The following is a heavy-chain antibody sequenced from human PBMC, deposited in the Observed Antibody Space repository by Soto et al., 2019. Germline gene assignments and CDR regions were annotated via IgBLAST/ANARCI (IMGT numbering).Heavy chain of an antibody. D-gene: IGHD2-2*01. CDR3: AKQLGYCSTGRCYFDY. V-gene: IGHV3-23*01. Sequence: PGGSVRLSCAASGFSFGDSAMSWVRQPPGKGLEWLAAVNPDGSDTFYADSVKGRFTISRDNSQNTVNLQMKSLRVEDTAIYYCAKQLGYCSTGRCYFDYWGQGTQVTVSS. CDR1: GFSFGDSA. CDR2: VNPDGSDT. J-gene: IGHJ4*02.